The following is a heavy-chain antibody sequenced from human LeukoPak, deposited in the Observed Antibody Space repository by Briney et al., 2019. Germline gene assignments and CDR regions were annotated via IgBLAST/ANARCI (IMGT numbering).Heavy chain of an antibody. D-gene: IGHD1-26*01. CDR1: GFPFTNAW. Sequence: GGSLRLSCSASGFPFTNAWVSCVRQAPGKGLGWVGRIKSKTEGGTTHYAAPAKGRFSISRDDSKNTRYLQMNSLKSEDTAVYYCQGGRLGGRGTLVTVSS. CDR3: QGGRL. CDR2: IKSKTEGGTT. J-gene: IGHJ4*02. V-gene: IGHV3-15*01.